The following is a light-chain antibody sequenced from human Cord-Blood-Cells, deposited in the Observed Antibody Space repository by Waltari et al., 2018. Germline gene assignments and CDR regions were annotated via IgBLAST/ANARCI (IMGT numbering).Light chain of an antibody. J-gene: IGLJ3*02. CDR2: GNN. CDR1: SSNIGSKT. CDR3: AAWDDSLNGLV. Sequence: QSVLTQPPSASGTPGQRVTISCSGSSSNIGSKTVNWYQQIPGTAPILLIYGNNQLPSGVPDRFSGSKSGTSASLASSGLQAEDEADYYCAAWDDSLNGLVFGGGTKLTVL. V-gene: IGLV1-44*01.